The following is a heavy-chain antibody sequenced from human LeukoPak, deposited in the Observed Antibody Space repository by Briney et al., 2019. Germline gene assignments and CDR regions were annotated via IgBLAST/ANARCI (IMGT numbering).Heavy chain of an antibody. J-gene: IGHJ5*02. CDR1: SYSISSGYY. V-gene: IGHV4-38-2*02. D-gene: IGHD4-17*01. Sequence: SETLSLTCTVSSYSISSGYYWGWIRQPPGKGLEWIGSIYHSGTTYYNPSLKSRVTISVDTHKNQFSLKLNSVTAADTAVYYCARGDYGDYRKWFHPWGQGTLVTVSS. CDR3: ARGDYGDYRKWFHP. CDR2: IYHSGTT.